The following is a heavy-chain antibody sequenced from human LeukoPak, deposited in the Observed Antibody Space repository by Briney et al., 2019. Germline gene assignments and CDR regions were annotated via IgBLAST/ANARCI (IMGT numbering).Heavy chain of an antibody. CDR3: ARDGDTVLTRGYYYYMDV. J-gene: IGHJ6*03. Sequence: GGSLRLSCAASGFTFSSYSMNWVRQAPGKGLEWVSSMNSRSSYIYYADLVKGRFTISRDNARNSLYLQMNSLRAEDTALYYCARDGDTVLTRGYYYYMDVWGKGTTVTVSS. V-gene: IGHV3-21*01. CDR2: MNSRSSYI. D-gene: IGHD4-23*01. CDR1: GFTFSSYS.